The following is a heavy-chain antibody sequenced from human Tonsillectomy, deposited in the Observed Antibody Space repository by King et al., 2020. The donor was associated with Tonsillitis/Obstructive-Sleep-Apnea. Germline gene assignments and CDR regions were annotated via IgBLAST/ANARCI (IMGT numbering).Heavy chain of an antibody. CDR2: MNPNSGNT. D-gene: IGHD3-10*01. CDR3: ARTPSSNSYGSGRAFDP. Sequence: QLVQSGAEVKKPGASVKVSCKASGYTFTSYDINWVRQATGQGLEWMGWMNPNSGNTGYAQKFQGRVTMTRNTSISTAYMELSSLRSEDTAVYYCARTPSSNSYGSGRAFDPCGQGTLVTVSS. J-gene: IGHJ5*02. CDR1: GYTFTSYD. V-gene: IGHV1-8*01.